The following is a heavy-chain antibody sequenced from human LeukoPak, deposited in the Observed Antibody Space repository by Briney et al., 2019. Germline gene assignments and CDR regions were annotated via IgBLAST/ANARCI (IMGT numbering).Heavy chain of an antibody. Sequence: GSLRLSCAASGFTVSSSYMSWVRQAPGKGLEWVSAISGSGGSTYYADSVKGRFTISRDNSKNTLYLQMNSLRAEDTAVYYCAKVGSWGGWYQNYYGMDVWGQGTTVTVSS. V-gene: IGHV3-23*01. D-gene: IGHD6-19*01. CDR1: GFTVSSSY. CDR3: AKVGSWGGWYQNYYGMDV. CDR2: ISGSGGST. J-gene: IGHJ6*02.